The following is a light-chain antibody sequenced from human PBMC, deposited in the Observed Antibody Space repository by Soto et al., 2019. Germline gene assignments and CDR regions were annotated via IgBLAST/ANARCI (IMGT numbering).Light chain of an antibody. Sequence: DIQMPQSPSSLSASVGDRVTITCQASQDISNYLNWYQQKPGKAPKLLIYDASNLETGVPSRFSGSGSGTDFSFTISSLQPEDIATYYCQQYDNLLMYSFGQGTKLEIK. CDR2: DAS. J-gene: IGKJ2*01. CDR3: QQYDNLLMYS. V-gene: IGKV1-33*01. CDR1: QDISNY.